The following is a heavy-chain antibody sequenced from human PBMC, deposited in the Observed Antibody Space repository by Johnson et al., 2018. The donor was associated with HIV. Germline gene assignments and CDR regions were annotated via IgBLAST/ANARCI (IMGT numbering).Heavy chain of an antibody. CDR1: GFTFSSYA. V-gene: IGHV3-7*01. CDR2: INQDESEK. D-gene: IGHD5-18*01. J-gene: IGHJ3*02. CDR3: PRETNSAMAGDAFDI. Sequence: VQLVESGGGVVQPGRSLRLSCAASGFTFSSYAMHWVRQAPGKGLEWVANINQDESEKYYVDSVKGRFTISRDNAKNTLYLQMNSLRAEDTAVYYCPRETNSAMAGDAFDIWGQGTMVTVSS.